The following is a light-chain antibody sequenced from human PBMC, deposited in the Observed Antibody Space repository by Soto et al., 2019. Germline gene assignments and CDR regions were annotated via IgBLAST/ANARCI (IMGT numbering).Light chain of an antibody. J-gene: IGLJ3*02. CDR3: CAYTARITLSWV. Sequence: QSVLTQPTSVSGSPGQSITISCTGVSSDIGGYNHVSWYQQHPGNVPRLIIYDVDNRPLGISNRFSGSQSGNTASLSISGLQAEDEADYYCCAYTARITLSWVFGGGTKVTVL. CDR1: SSDIGGYNH. V-gene: IGLV2-14*03. CDR2: DVD.